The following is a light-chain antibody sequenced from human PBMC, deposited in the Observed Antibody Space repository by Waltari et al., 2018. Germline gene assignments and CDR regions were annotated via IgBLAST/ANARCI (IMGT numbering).Light chain of an antibody. CDR1: QSVSSN. V-gene: IGKV3-15*01. J-gene: IGKJ4*01. CDR2: GAS. CDR3: QQYNNWLT. Sequence: EIVMTQSPATLSVSPGERATLSCRAGQSVSSNLAWYQQKPGQAPRLLIYGASTRATGIPARFSGSGSGTEFTLTISSLQSEDFAVYYCQQYNNWLTFGGGTKVEIK.